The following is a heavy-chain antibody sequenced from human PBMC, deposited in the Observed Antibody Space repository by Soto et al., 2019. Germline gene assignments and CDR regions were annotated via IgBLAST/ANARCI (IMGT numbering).Heavy chain of an antibody. Sequence: TLSLTCAVSGGSISSGGYSWSWIRQPPGKGLEWIGYIYHSGSTYYNPSLKSRVTISVDRSKNQFSLKLSSVTAADTAVYYCTREWTLSHYNCFDPWGQGTLVTVSS. CDR1: GGSISSGGYS. D-gene: IGHD5-12*01. V-gene: IGHV4-30-2*01. CDR2: IYHSGST. CDR3: TREWTLSHYNCFDP. J-gene: IGHJ5*02.